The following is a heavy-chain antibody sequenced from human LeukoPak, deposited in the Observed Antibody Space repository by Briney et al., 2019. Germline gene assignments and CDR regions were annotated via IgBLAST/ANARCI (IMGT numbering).Heavy chain of an antibody. Sequence: GGSLRLSCATSGFTFSTYVMSWVRQAPGKGLEWISGVSDTGDTYCADSVTGRFTISRDNSKDTLYLQMNSLTAEDTAVYYCAKGSGYDTDFDYWGQGTLVTVSS. CDR3: AKGSGYDTDFDY. CDR2: VSDTGDT. CDR1: GFTFSTYV. D-gene: IGHD3-9*01. V-gene: IGHV3-23*01. J-gene: IGHJ4*02.